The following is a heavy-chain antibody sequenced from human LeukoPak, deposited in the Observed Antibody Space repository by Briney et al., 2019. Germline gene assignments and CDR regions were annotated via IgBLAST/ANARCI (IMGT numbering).Heavy chain of an antibody. CDR3: ARTYYYGSGSYFDY. Sequence: ASVKVSCKASGYTFTSYGISWVRQAPGQGLEWMGWIGPYNGNTNYAQNLQGRVTMTTDTSTSTAYMELRSLRSDDTAVYYCARTYYYGSGSYFDYWGQGTLVTVSS. V-gene: IGHV1-18*01. CDR2: IGPYNGNT. CDR1: GYTFTSYG. J-gene: IGHJ4*02. D-gene: IGHD3-10*01.